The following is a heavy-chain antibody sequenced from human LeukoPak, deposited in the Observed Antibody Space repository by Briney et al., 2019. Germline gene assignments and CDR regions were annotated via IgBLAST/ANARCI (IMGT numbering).Heavy chain of an antibody. J-gene: IGHJ4*02. D-gene: IGHD3-16*01. CDR3: ARRLRLFDY. V-gene: IGHV4-59*12. CDR1: GGSISSYY. Sequence: SETLSLTCTVSGGSISSYYWSWIRQPPGKGLEWIGYIYYSGSTNYNPSLKSRVTISVDTSKNQFSLKLSSVTAADTAVYYCARRLRLFDYWGQGTLVTVSS. CDR2: IYYSGST.